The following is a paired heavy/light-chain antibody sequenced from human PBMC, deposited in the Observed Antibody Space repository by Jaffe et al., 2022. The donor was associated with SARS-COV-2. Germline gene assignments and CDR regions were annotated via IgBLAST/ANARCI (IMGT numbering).Light chain of an antibody. V-gene: IGLV1-51*02. J-gene: IGLJ2*01. CDR2: EDN. Sequence: QSVLTQPPSVSAAPGQRVTISCSGSSSNIGNHYVSWYQQFPGTAPKLLMFEDNKRPSGIPDRFSGSKSGTSATLGITGLQTGDEADYYCGTWDSSLSTMLFGGGTKLTVL. CDR3: GTWDSSLSTML. CDR1: SSNIGNHY.
Heavy chain of an antibody. D-gene: IGHD2-2*01. CDR2: ILYSGST. CDR3: ARRERSCSTTGCYGHASDI. CDR1: GGSISSSNYYY. V-gene: IGHV4-39*01. Sequence: QLQLQESGPGLVKPSETLSLSCSVSGGSISSSNYYYWDWIRQPPGKGLEWIGSILYSGSTYYNPSLKSPVTITVDPSTNQFSLRLSSVTAADTAVYYCARRERSCSTTGCYGHASDIWGQGSMVTVSS. J-gene: IGHJ3*02.